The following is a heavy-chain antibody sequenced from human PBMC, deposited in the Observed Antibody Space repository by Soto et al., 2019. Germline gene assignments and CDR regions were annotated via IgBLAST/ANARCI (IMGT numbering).Heavy chain of an antibody. CDR2: INAGNGNT. CDR1: GYTFTSYA. CDR3: GRGGSLSWYFDL. V-gene: IGHV1-3*01. Sequence: ASVKVSCKASGYTFTSYAMHWVRQAPGQRLEWMGWINAGNGNTKYSQKFQGRVTITRDTSASTAYMELSSLRSEDTAVYYCGRGGSLSWYFDLWGPGTLVTVSS. D-gene: IGHD1-26*01. J-gene: IGHJ2*01.